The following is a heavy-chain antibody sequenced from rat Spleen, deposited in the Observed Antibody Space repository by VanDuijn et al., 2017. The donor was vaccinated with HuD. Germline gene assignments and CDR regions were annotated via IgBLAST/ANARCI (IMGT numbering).Heavy chain of an antibody. J-gene: IGHJ4*01. Sequence: EVQLVESGGGLVQPGRSLKLSCAASGFTFSDYNMAWVRQAPKKGLEWVATISYDGSSTYYRDSVKGRFTISRDNAKRTLYLQMDSLRSEDTATYYCARQDYGYVMDAWGQGASVTVSS. CDR3: ARQDYGYVMDA. V-gene: IGHV5-7*01. D-gene: IGHD1-11*01. CDR2: ISYDGSST. CDR1: GFTFSDYN.